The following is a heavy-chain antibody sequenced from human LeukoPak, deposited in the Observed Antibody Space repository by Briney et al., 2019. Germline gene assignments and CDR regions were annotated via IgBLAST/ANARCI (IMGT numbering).Heavy chain of an antibody. J-gene: IGHJ3*02. D-gene: IGHD3-10*01. V-gene: IGHV3-23*01. CDR2: ISGSGGGT. Sequence: LTGGSLRLSCAASGFTFSSYPMSWVRQAPGMGLEWVSGISGSGGGTFYPESVKGRFIISRDNSKNTLYLQMNSLRAEDTAVYYCAKGSGTRAFDIWGQGTLVTVSS. CDR3: AKGSGTRAFDI. CDR1: GFTFSSYP.